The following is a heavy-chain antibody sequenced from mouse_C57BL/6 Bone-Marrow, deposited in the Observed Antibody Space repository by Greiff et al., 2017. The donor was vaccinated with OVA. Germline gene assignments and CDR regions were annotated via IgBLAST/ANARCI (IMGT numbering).Heavy chain of an antibody. V-gene: IGHV3-6*01. CDR2: ISYDGSY. CDR1: GYSITSGYY. D-gene: IGHD1-1*01. CDR3: ANYYGSSDWYFDV. Sequence: DVQLQESGPGLVKPSQSLSLTCSVTGYSITSGYYWNWIRQFPGNKLEWMGYISYDGSYNYNPSLKNRISITRDTSKNQFFLKLNSVTTEDTATYYCANYYGSSDWYFDVWGTGTTVTVSS. J-gene: IGHJ1*03.